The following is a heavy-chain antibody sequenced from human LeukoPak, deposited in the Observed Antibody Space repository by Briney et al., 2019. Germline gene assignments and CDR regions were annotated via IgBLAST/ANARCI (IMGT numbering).Heavy chain of an antibody. Sequence: PGGSLRLSCAASGFAFSSYSMNWVRQAPGKGLEWVSYISSSSSTIYYADSVKGRFTISRDNSKNTLYLQMNSLRAEDTAVYYCAKKPPVIAVAGELTDYWGQGTLVTVSS. V-gene: IGHV3-48*01. CDR3: AKKPPVIAVAGELTDY. D-gene: IGHD6-19*01. CDR2: ISSSSSTI. J-gene: IGHJ4*02. CDR1: GFAFSSYS.